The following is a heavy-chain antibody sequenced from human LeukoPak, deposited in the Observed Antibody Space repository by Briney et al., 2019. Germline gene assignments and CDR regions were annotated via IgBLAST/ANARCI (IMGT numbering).Heavy chain of an antibody. CDR1: GFSLSTRGVG. D-gene: IGHD6-13*01. CDR2: IYWNDDK. V-gene: IGHV2-5*01. J-gene: IGHJ4*02. CDR3: AHSLRAYSSSWYGPYYFDY. Sequence: SGPTLVKPTQTLTLTCTFFGFSLSTRGVGVGWIRQPPGKALEWLALIYWNDDKRYSPSLKSRLTITKDTSKNQVVLTMTNMDPVDTATYYCAHSLRAYSSSWYGPYYFDYWGQGTLVTVSS.